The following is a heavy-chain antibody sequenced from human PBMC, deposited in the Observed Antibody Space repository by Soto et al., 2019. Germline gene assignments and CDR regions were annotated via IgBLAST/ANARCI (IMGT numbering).Heavy chain of an antibody. D-gene: IGHD3-22*01. CDR3: AGGDYYHSSGYSFYYYTMDV. Sequence: PSETLSLTCTVSGGSISSSSYYWGWIRQPPGKGLEWIGNVYYGGSTYYNPPLKSRVTISVETSKSQFSLKLSSVTAADTAVYYCAGGDYYHSSGYSFYYYTMDVWGQGTTVTV. CDR2: VYYGGST. J-gene: IGHJ6*02. V-gene: IGHV4-39*01. CDR1: GGSISSSSYY.